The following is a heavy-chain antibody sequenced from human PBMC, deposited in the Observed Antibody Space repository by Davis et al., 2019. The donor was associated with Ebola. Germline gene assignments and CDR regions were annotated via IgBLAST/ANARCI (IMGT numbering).Heavy chain of an antibody. V-gene: IGHV1-8*01. Sequence: ASVKVSCKASGYTFTSYDINWVRQATGQGLEWMGWMNPNSGSTGYAQKFQGRVTLTRNTSISTAYIEMSSLRSEDTAVYYCARGPRYSYKWFDPWGQGTLVSVSS. D-gene: IGHD2-15*01. CDR2: MNPNSGST. CDR1: GYTFTSYD. J-gene: IGHJ5*02. CDR3: ARGPRYSYKWFDP.